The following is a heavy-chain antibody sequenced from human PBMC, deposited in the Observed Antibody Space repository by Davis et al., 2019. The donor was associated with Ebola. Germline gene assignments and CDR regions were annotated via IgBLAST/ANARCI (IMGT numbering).Heavy chain of an antibody. V-gene: IGHV4-34*01. CDR3: ARGPGYYGLSY. Sequence: GSLRLSCAASGFTFSSYWMSWIRQPPGKGLEWIGEINHSGSTNYNPSLKSRVTISVDTSKNQFSLKLSSVTAADTAVYYCARGPGYYGLSYWGQGTLVTVSS. D-gene: IGHD2-15*01. J-gene: IGHJ4*02. CDR2: INHSGST. CDR1: GFTFSSYW.